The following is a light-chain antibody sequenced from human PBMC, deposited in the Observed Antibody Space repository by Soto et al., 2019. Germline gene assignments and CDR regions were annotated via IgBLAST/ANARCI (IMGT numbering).Light chain of an antibody. CDR1: QSVTNSY. CDR3: QQYGSSPWT. J-gene: IGKJ1*01. Sequence: EIVLTQSPGTLSLSPGDRATLSCRASQSVTNSYIAWYQQKPGQAPRLLIYDASSRATGIPDRFTGSGSGTDFTLTITRLEPDDFAVYHCQQYGSSPWTFGQGTKVEIK. V-gene: IGKV3-20*01. CDR2: DAS.